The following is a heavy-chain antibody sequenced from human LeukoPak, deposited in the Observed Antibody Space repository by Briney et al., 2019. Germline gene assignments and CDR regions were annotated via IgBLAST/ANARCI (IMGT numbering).Heavy chain of an antibody. Sequence: GGSLRLSCAASGFTFSSYGMSWDRQVAGKGLEWVSAISGSGGSTYYADSVKGRFTISRDNSKNTLYLQMNSLRAEDTAVYYCAKDRALWFGEFYFDYWGQGTLVTVSS. CDR3: AKDRALWFGEFYFDY. CDR1: GFTFSSYG. V-gene: IGHV3-23*01. D-gene: IGHD3-10*01. J-gene: IGHJ4*02. CDR2: ISGSGGST.